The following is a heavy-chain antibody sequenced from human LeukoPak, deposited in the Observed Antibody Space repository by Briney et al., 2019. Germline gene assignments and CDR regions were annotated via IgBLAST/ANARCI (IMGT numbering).Heavy chain of an antibody. CDR1: GGSISDYY. CDR2: FSYSGST. CDR3: AIVPERRVVTTPSYFDL. V-gene: IGHV4-59*01. J-gene: IGHJ4*02. Sequence: SQTLSLTCTVSGGSISDYYWNWIRQPPGKGLEWIGYFSYSGSTNYNPSLKSRVTISVDTSKNQFSLKLSSVTAEDTAVYYCAIVPERRVVTTPSYFDLWGQGTLVTVSS. D-gene: IGHD2-21*02.